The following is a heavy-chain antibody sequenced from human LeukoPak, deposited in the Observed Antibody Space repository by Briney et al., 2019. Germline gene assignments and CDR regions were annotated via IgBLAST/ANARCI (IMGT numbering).Heavy chain of an antibody. J-gene: IGHJ4*02. CDR2: IYNTKDT. Sequence: SETLSLTCTVSGVSISSNNYFWGWIRQPPGKGLEWIGTIYNTKDTYYNPSVNSRVVISVETSKNQFSLRLTSVTAADTAVYYCARYYDSSGSFDYWGQGTLVTVSS. CDR1: GVSISSNNYF. V-gene: IGHV4-39*07. D-gene: IGHD3-22*01. CDR3: ARYYDSSGSFDY.